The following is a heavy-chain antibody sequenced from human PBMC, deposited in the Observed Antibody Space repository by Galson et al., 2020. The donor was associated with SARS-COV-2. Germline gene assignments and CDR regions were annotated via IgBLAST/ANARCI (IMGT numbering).Heavy chain of an antibody. J-gene: IGHJ6*02. V-gene: IGHV5-51*07. D-gene: IGHD3-10*01. CDR2: IYPGDSDT. CDR1: GYSFTSYW. Sequence: GGSLRLSCKGSGYSFTSYWIGWVHQMPGKGLEWMGIIYPGDSDTRYSPSFQGQVTISADKSISTAYLQWSSLKASDTAMYYCARMRSYYGSGSYYSYGMDVWGQGTTVTVSS. CDR3: ARMRSYYGSGSYYSYGMDV.